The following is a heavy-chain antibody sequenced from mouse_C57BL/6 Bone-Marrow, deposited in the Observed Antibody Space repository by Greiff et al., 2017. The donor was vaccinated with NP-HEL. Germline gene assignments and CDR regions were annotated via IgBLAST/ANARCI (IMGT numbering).Heavy chain of an antibody. CDR1: GYTFTTYP. J-gene: IGHJ1*03. CDR3: AKGDYYGSSSYWYFDV. CDR2: FHPYNDDT. Sequence: QVQLQQSGAELVKPGASVKMSCKASGYTFTTYPIEWMKQNHGKSLEWIGNFHPYNDDTKYNEKFKGKATLTVEKSSSTVYLELSRLTSDDSAVYYGAKGDYYGSSSYWYFDVWGTGTTVTVSS. V-gene: IGHV1-47*01. D-gene: IGHD1-1*01.